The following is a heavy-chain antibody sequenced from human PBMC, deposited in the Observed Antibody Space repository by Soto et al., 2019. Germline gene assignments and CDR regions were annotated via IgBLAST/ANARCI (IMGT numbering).Heavy chain of an antibody. V-gene: IGHV4-39*01. D-gene: IGHD3-3*01. Sequence: PSETLSLTCTVSGGSISSSSYYWGWIRQPPGKGLEWIGSIYYSGSTYYNPSLKSRVTISVDTSKNQFSLKLSSVTAADTAVYYCARLSWSGYYRYGMDVWGQGTTVTVSS. CDR2: IYYSGST. J-gene: IGHJ6*02. CDR1: GGSISSSSYY. CDR3: ARLSWSGYYRYGMDV.